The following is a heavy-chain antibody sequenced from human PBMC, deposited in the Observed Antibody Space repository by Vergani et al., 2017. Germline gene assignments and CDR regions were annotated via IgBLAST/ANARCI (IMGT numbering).Heavy chain of an antibody. Sequence: EVQLVESGGNLAQPGGSLRLSCAVSGFTVSTIYMTWVRQAPGRGLEWVSVIYSGGNTVYTDSVKGRFTISRDNSKNMLYLQMNSLRIEDTATYYCARGLLYFVDWGQGTLVIVSS. CDR1: GFTVSTIY. D-gene: IGHD3-10*01. CDR3: ARGLLYFVD. J-gene: IGHJ4*02. V-gene: IGHV3-66*02. CDR2: IYSGGNT.